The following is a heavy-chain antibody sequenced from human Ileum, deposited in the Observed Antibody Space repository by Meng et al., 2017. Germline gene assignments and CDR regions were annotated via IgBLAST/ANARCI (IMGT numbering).Heavy chain of an antibody. CDR2: IKSSGDIT. D-gene: IGHD5-24*01. J-gene: IGHJ4*02. CDR3: AREYDNSYNFDY. V-gene: IGHV1-46*01. CDR1: CYFCTTYH. Sequence: QVVQCGDGVKNPGSSAKLSCKASCYFCTTYHMHWVRQTTGKRPEWIGIIKSSGDITSYAQNFKGRVTMTRDTSTSTVYMELGSLRSEDTATYYCAREYDNSYNFDYWGQGTLVTVSS.